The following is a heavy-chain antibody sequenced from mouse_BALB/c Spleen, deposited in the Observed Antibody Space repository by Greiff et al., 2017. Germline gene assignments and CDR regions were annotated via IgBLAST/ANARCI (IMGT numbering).Heavy chain of an antibody. D-gene: IGHD1-1*01. CDR3: ARDYYGSRD. Sequence: VQLKQSGAELVRPGALVKLSCKASGFNIKDYYMHWVKQRPEQGLEWIGWIDPENGNTIYDPKFQGKASITADTSSNTAYLQLSSLTSEDTAVYYCARDYYGSRDWGQGTTLTVSS. CDR1: GFNIKDYY. J-gene: IGHJ2*01. V-gene: IGHV14-1*02. CDR2: IDPENGNT.